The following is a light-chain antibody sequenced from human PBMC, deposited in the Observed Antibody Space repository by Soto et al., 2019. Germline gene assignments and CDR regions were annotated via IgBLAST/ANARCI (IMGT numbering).Light chain of an antibody. Sequence: QSVLTQPPSVSGAPGQRVTISCTGSSSNIGAGYDVHWYQQLPGTAPKLLIYTNINRPSGVPDRFSGSKSGTSASLAITGLQAEDEADYYCQSYDSSLSVVFGGGTKVTVL. V-gene: IGLV1-40*01. CDR2: TNI. J-gene: IGLJ2*01. CDR3: QSYDSSLSVV. CDR1: SSNIGAGYD.